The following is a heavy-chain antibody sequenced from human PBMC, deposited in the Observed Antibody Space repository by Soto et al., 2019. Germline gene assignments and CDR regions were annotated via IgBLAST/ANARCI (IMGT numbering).Heavy chain of an antibody. CDR3: GTANADPTARWYWDL. V-gene: IGHV3-72*01. CDR1: GFTFSDYY. Sequence: EVQLVESGGGLVQPGGSLRLSCAASGFTFSDYYMDWVRQAPGKGLEWVARIRNKAKSYTTEYAAYVNGRFTVSRDDSKNSLTLEINSLKTEDSTVYYYGTANADPTARWYWDLWGRGT. J-gene: IGHJ2*01. D-gene: IGHD1-26*01. CDR2: IRNKAKSYTT.